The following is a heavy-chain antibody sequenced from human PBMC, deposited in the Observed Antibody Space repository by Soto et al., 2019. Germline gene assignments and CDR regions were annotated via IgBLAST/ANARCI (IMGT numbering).Heavy chain of an antibody. V-gene: IGHV3-20*01. CDR1: GFTFDDYG. Sequence: GGSLRLSCAASGFTFDDYGMSWVRQAPGKGLEWVSGINWNGGSTGYADSVKGRFTISRDNAKNSLYLQMNSLRAEDTALYHCARGSGGDYSYYMDVWGKGTTVTVSS. J-gene: IGHJ6*03. CDR2: INWNGGST. CDR3: ARGSGGDYSYYMDV. D-gene: IGHD3-10*01.